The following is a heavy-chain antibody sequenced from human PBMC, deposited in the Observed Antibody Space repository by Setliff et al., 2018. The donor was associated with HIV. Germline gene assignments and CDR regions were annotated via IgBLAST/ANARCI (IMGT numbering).Heavy chain of an antibody. CDR2: IQYDESNK. J-gene: IGHJ5*02. Sequence: GGSLRLSCAVSGLTFSRYGFHWVRQVPGKGLDWVTFIQYDESNKYYADSVKGRFTISRDNSKNTLYLQMNSLRSEDTAVYYCVGLGYSFSYRWWFDPWGQGTLVTVSS. D-gene: IGHD5-18*01. CDR1: GLTFSRYG. CDR3: VGLGYSFSYRWWFDP. V-gene: IGHV3-30*02.